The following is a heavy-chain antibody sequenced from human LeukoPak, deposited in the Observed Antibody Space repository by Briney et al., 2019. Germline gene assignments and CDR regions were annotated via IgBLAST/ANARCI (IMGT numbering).Heavy chain of an antibody. J-gene: IGHJ4*02. CDR3: ARAPNYYYDSSGDYYSDY. Sequence: SETLSLTCGVYGGSFSDYFWTWIRQPPGKGLEWIGSIYYSGSTYYNPSLKSRVTISVDTSKNQFSLKLSSVTAADTAVYYCARAPNYYYDSSGDYYSDYWGQGTLVTVSS. CDR1: GGSFSDYF. D-gene: IGHD3-22*01. CDR2: IYYSGST. V-gene: IGHV4-34*01.